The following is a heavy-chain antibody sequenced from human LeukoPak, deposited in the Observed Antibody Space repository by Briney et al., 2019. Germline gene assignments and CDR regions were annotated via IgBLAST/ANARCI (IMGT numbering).Heavy chain of an antibody. CDR3: AREGYSNYGPGWFDP. Sequence: PSETLSLTCTVSGGSISSSSYYWGWIRQPPGKGLEWIGSIYYSGSTYYNPSLKSRVTISVDTSKNQFSLKLSSVTAADTAVYYCAREGYSNYGPGWFDPWGQGTLVTVSS. CDR1: GGSISSSSYY. J-gene: IGHJ5*02. D-gene: IGHD4-11*01. V-gene: IGHV4-39*07. CDR2: IYYSGST.